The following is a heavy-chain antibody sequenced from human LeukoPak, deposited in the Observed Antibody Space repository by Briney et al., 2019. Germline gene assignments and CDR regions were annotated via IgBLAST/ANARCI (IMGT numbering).Heavy chain of an antibody. D-gene: IGHD3-3*01. CDR3: ARHEEANDFWXXXTYYFDY. J-gene: IGHJ4*01. V-gene: IGHV4-39*01. CDR2: IYYSGST. CDR1: GGSISSSSYY. Sequence: SETLSLTCTVSGGSISSSSYYWGWIRQPPGKGLEWIGSIYYSGSTYYNPSLKSRVTISVDTSKNQFSLKLSSVTAADTAVYYCARHEEANDFWXXXTYYFDY.